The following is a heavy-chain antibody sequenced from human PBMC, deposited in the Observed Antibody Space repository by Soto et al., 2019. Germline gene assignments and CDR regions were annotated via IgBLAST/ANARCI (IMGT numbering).Heavy chain of an antibody. CDR2: IYYSGST. D-gene: IGHD3-9*01. V-gene: IGHV4-59*01. CDR3: ARVPHYDILTDPNDAFDI. CDR1: GGSISSYY. Sequence: SETLSLTCTVSGGSISSYYWSWIRQPPGKGLEWIGYIYYSGSTNYNPSLKSRVTISVDTSKNQFSLKLSSVTAADTAVYYCARVPHYDILTDPNDAFDIWGQGTMVTVSS. J-gene: IGHJ3*02.